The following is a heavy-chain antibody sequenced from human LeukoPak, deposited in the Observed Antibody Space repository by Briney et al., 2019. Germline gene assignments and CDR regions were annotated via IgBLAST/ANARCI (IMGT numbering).Heavy chain of an antibody. CDR2: IRYDGSNK. Sequence: GGSLRLSCAASGFTFSSYGMHWVRQAPGKGLEWVAFIRYDGSNKYYADSVKGRFTISRDNAKNSLYLQMNSLRAEDTAVYYCAREGSSGWYNSFDYWGQGTLVTVSS. J-gene: IGHJ4*02. D-gene: IGHD6-19*01. CDR1: GFTFSSYG. CDR3: AREGSSGWYNSFDY. V-gene: IGHV3-30*02.